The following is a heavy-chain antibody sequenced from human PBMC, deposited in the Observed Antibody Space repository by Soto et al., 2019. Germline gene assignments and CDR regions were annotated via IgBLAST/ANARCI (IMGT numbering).Heavy chain of an antibody. CDR2: IGGDAVTT. CDR3: AKALYSSTYSRGMDV. D-gene: IGHD6-19*01. Sequence: EVQLVESGGGVVQPGGSLRLSCTASGFTFNTHWMHWVRQAPGKGLVWVSVIGGDAVTTYYADSVKGRFTVSRDNSKNTVHLQMNSLRAEDTAVYYCAKALYSSTYSRGMDVWGQGTTVTVSS. V-gene: IGHV3-23*04. CDR1: GFTFNTHW. J-gene: IGHJ6*02.